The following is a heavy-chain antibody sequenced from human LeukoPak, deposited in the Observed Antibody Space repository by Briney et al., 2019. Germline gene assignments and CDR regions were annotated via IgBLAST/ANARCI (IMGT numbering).Heavy chain of an antibody. CDR2: ISAYNGNT. D-gene: IGHD3-22*01. CDR3: ARAHLVRGYDSRTFGY. Sequence: ASVTVSCKASGYTFTSYGISWVRQAPGQGLEWMGWISAYNGNTNYAQKLQGRVTMTTDTSTSTAYMELRSLRSDDTAVYYCARAHLVRGYDSRTFGYWGQGTLVTVSS. J-gene: IGHJ4*02. V-gene: IGHV1-18*01. CDR1: GYTFTSYG.